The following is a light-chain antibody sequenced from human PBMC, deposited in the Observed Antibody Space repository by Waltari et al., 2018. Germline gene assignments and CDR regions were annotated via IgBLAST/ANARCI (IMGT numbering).Light chain of an antibody. J-gene: IGKJ2*04. CDR3: QQSYSTPRS. CDR1: QSLLYSDGSNY. CDR2: LGS. V-gene: IGKV2-28*01. Sequence: EPASISCTSSQSLLYSDGSNYVDWYLLKPGQSPQLLISLGSNRASGVPDRFSGSGSGTDFTLTISSLQPEDFATYYCQQSYSTPRSFGQGTKLEIK.